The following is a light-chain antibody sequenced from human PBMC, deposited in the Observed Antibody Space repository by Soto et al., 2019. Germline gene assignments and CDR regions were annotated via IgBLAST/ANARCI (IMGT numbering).Light chain of an antibody. Sequence: AIQMTQSPSSLSASVGDRVTIICRASQGIRNDLGWYQQRPGKAPKLLIYATSNLPSGVPSRFSGSGSGTDFTITISSLQPEDFATYYCLQDYSYPRTFGQGTKVEIK. CDR3: LQDYSYPRT. J-gene: IGKJ1*01. V-gene: IGKV1-6*01. CDR1: QGIRND. CDR2: ATS.